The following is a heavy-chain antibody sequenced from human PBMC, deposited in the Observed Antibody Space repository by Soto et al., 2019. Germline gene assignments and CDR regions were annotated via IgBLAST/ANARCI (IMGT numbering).Heavy chain of an antibody. V-gene: IGHV4-59*01. CDR3: VRSGHSFGGVM. D-gene: IGHD3-16*01. CDR1: GASMNNYY. CDR2: MYYSGGS. J-gene: IGHJ4*02. Sequence: QVQLQEWGPGLVKPSETLSLTCTVSGASMNNYYGSWVRQPPGKGLEWIGYMYYSGGSNSNPSLKGRVTISVDTSKNQSHLKLTSVTAADTAVYYCVRSGHSFGGVMWGQGTLVTVSS.